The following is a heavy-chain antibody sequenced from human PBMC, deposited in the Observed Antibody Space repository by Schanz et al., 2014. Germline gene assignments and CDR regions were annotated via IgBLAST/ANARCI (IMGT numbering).Heavy chain of an antibody. CDR2: VIPIRGTA. CDR1: GGTFSSNG. CDR3: ARGYCSSISYYLDFFDY. Sequence: QVQLVQSGAEVKKPGSSVKVSCKASGGTFSSNGISWVRQAPGQGLEWMGRVIPIRGTAHYAQKFQGRVTITADMSTSPAYMELSSLRSEDTAVYYCARGYCSSISYYLDFFDYWGQGTLVIVSS. V-gene: IGHV1-69*04. J-gene: IGHJ4*02. D-gene: IGHD2-2*01.